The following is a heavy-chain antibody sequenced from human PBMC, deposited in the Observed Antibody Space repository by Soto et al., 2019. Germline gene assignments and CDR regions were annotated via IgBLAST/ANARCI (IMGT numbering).Heavy chain of an antibody. D-gene: IGHD6-19*01. V-gene: IGHV1-18*04. CDR3: ARTLSSAASPYYFDC. J-gene: IGHJ4*02. CDR2: ISTSNGNT. Sequence: ASVKVSCKASGYIFSSYGISWVRQAPGQGLEWMGWISTSNGNTKYGQRIQGRVTMTTDTSTGTAYIELTNLRSDDTAVYYCARTLSSAASPYYFDCWGQGXLVTVSS. CDR1: GYIFSSYG.